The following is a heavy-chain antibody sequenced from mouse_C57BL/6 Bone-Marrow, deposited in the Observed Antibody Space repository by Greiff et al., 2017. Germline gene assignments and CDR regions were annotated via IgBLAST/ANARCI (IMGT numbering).Heavy chain of an antibody. J-gene: IGHJ3*01. Sequence: EVQLVESGPGLVKPSQSLSLTCSVTGYSITSGYYWNWIRQFPGNKLEWMGYISYDGSNNYNPSLKNRISITRDTSKNQFFLKLNSVTTEDTATYYCARERGDYDGWFAYWGQGTLVTVSA. CDR3: ARERGDYDGWFAY. D-gene: IGHD2-4*01. CDR2: ISYDGSN. CDR1: GYSITSGYY. V-gene: IGHV3-6*01.